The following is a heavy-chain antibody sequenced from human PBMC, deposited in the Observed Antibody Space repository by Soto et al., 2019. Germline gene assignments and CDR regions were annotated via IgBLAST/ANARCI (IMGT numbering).Heavy chain of an antibody. CDR1: GYPFTDYY. CDR2: INPNTGAT. V-gene: IGHV1-2*06. J-gene: IGHJ4*02. CDR3: ARDGDFWIAYSTKWGFRGFAY. Sequence: ASVKVSCKASGYPFTDYYIHWVRQAPGQGLEWMARINPNTGATDSAQKFQGRVTMTSDSSISTASMELNRLTSDDTAVYYCARDGDFWIAYSTKWGFRGFAYWGQGSQVTVST. D-gene: IGHD3-3*01.